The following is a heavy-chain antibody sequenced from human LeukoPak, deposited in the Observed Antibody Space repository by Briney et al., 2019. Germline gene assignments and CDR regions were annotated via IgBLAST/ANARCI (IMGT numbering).Heavy chain of an antibody. D-gene: IGHD3-16*01. CDR2: VYSGHNT. CDR1: GFSVNPNF. V-gene: IGHV3-53*01. J-gene: IGHJ3*02. Sequence: PWGSLRLSCVASGFSVNPNFMSWIRQSPGRGLEWISVVYSGHNTYYAESVRGRFTISREISKNTVYLQMDRLRAEDTATYYCARDFIPPRGGAFDIWGHGTVVTVSS. CDR3: ARDFIPPRGGAFDI.